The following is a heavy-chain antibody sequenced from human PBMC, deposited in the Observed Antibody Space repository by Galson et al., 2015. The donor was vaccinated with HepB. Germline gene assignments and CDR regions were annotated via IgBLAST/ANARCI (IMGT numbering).Heavy chain of an antibody. CDR1: GYTFTSYD. CDR3: ATGTSPLGQLDPYYYGMDV. CDR2: MNPNSGNT. Sequence: SVKVSCKASGYTFTSYDINWVRQATGQGLEWMGWMNPNSGNTGYAQKFQGRVTITRNTSISTAYMELSSLRSEDTAVYYCATGTSPLGQLDPYYYGMDVWGQGTTVTVSS. D-gene: IGHD6-13*01. J-gene: IGHJ6*02. V-gene: IGHV1-8*01.